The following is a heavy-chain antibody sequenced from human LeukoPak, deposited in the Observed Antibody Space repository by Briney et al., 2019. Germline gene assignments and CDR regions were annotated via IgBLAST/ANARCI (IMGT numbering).Heavy chain of an antibody. CDR1: GFTFSNYW. CDR3: ARDLVGSYDFRSGAVEGLFDY. CDR2: INSDGSTT. V-gene: IGHV3-74*01. J-gene: IGHJ4*02. D-gene: IGHD3-3*01. Sequence: GGSLRLSCAASGFTFSNYWMHWVRQVPGKGLVWVSRINSDGSTTTYADSVKGRFTISRDNSKNTLYLQMNSLRAEDTAVYYCARDLVGSYDFRSGAVEGLFDYWGQGTLVTVSS.